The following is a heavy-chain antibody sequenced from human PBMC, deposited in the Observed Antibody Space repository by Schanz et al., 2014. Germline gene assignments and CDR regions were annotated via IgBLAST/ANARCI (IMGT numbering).Heavy chain of an antibody. Sequence: QVQLVQSGAEVKKPGASVKVSCKASGYTLTGFGVSWVRQAPGQGREWMGWISAYSGNSKYAQKLQGRGTMTTDTSTNTAYMELRSLTSDATAVYYCERFNSGSHSPPYYYYGMDVWGQGTTVTVSS. J-gene: IGHJ6*02. CDR3: ERFNSGSHSPPYYYYGMDV. CDR2: ISAYSGNS. V-gene: IGHV1-18*01. D-gene: IGHD1-26*01. CDR1: GYTLTGFG.